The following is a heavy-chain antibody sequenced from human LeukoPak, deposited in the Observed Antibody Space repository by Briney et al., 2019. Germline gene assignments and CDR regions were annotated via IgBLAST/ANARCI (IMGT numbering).Heavy chain of an antibody. CDR2: ISSTGRHI. V-gene: IGHV3-21*01. J-gene: IGHJ4*02. CDR1: GFTFTTYA. D-gene: IGHD3-22*01. CDR3: ARDSDSSSRYMDYFDY. Sequence: PGGSLRLSCAASGFTFTTYAMNWVRQAPGKGLEWVSSISSTGRHINYADSMKGRFTISRDNAKNSLYLQMNNLRAGDTAVYYCARDSDSSSRYMDYFDYWGQGALVTVSS.